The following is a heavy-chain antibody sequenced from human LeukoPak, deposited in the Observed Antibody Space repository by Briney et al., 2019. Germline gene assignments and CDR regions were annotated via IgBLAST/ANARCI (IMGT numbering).Heavy chain of an antibody. D-gene: IGHD2-2*01. Sequence: PGGSLRLSCAASGFTFSSYSMNWVRQAPGKGLEWVSYISSSSSTIYYADSVKGRFTISRDNAKNSLYLQMNSLRAEDTAVYYCERDDCSNTSCYVPPGYFDLWGRGTLVTVSS. J-gene: IGHJ2*01. V-gene: IGHV3-48*01. CDR3: ERDDCSNTSCYVPPGYFDL. CDR1: GFTFSSYS. CDR2: ISSSSSTI.